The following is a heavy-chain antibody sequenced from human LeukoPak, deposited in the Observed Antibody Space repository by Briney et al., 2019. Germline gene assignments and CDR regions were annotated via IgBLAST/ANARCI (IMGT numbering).Heavy chain of an antibody. V-gene: IGHV4-38-2*01. Sequence: AETLSLTCAVSGYSISIAYYWGWIRQPPGKGLEWIGRVFRGGSTSYNPSLMSRLTMSMDTSKNQFSLQLTSVTAADTAVYYCARYDSRGSGSTQLEYWGQGILVTISS. CDR1: GYSISIAYY. CDR3: ARYDSRGSGSTQLEY. J-gene: IGHJ4*02. CDR2: VFRGGST. D-gene: IGHD3-3*01.